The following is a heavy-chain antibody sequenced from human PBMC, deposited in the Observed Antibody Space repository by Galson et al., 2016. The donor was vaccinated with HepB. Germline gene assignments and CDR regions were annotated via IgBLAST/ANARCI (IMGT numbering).Heavy chain of an antibody. J-gene: IGHJ4*02. D-gene: IGHD1-26*01. CDR2: INTDGSST. CDR3: ARGGSRPIDY. Sequence: SLRLSCAASGFSVSSNYMSWVRQAPGKGLVWVSRINTDGSSTSYADSVKGRFTISRDNVKNTLYLQMNSLRAEDTAVYYCARGGSRPIDYWGQGTLVTVSS. CDR1: GFSVSSNY. V-gene: IGHV3-74*01.